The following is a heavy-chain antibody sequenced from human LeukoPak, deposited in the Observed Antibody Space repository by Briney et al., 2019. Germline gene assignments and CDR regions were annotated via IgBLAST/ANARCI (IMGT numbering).Heavy chain of an antibody. V-gene: IGHV3-23*01. CDR3: AKYYYDSNGYRIDY. J-gene: IGHJ4*02. CDR1: GFTFSSYA. Sequence: GGSLRLSCAASGFTFSSYAMSWVRQAPGKGLEWVSAISGSGGSTYYADSVQGRFTISRDNSKNTLYLHMDSLRVEDTAVYHCAKYYYDSNGYRIDYWGQGTLVTVSS. D-gene: IGHD3-22*01. CDR2: ISGSGGST.